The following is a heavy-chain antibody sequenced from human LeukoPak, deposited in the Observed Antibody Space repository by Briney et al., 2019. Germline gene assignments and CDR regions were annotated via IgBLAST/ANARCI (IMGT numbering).Heavy chain of an antibody. CDR2: IRYDGSNK. V-gene: IGHV3-30*02. J-gene: IGHJ3*02. D-gene: IGHD2-2*01. CDR3: AKFPGVVPAAISPRSPTAIAAAGTGDAFDI. Sequence: GGSLRLSCAASGFTFSSYGMHWVRQAPGKGLEWVALIRYDGSNKYYADSVKGRFTISRDNSKNTLYLQMNSLRAEDTAVYYCAKFPGVVPAAISPRSPTAIAAAGTGDAFDIWGQGTMVTVSS. CDR1: GFTFSSYG.